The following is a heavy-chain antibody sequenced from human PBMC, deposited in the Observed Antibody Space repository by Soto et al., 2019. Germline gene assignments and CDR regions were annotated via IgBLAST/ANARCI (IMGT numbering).Heavy chain of an antibody. CDR2: ISSRSSYI. Sequence: EVQLAESGGGLVKPGGSLRLSCAASGFTFHTYTMNWVRQAPGKGLEWVSSISSRSSYIYYADSVKGRCTISRDDARNSLYLQMSGLRVEDTAVYYCAREEVSRPNTYHGLDVWGQGTTVTVSS. D-gene: IGHD7-27*01. V-gene: IGHV3-21*01. J-gene: IGHJ6*02. CDR1: GFTFHTYT. CDR3: AREEVSRPNTYHGLDV.